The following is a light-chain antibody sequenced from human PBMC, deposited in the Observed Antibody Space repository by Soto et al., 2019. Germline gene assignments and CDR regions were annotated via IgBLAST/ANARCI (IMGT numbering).Light chain of an antibody. CDR1: SSDVGGYNF. J-gene: IGLJ1*01. V-gene: IGLV2-11*01. Sequence: QSALTQPRSVSGSPGQSVTISCTGTSSDVGGYNFVSWYQQHPGRAPKLIISDVTKRPSGVPGRFFGSKFGNTASLTISGLQAEDEADYYCCSYAGTYIPFVFGTGTKLTVL. CDR3: CSYAGTYIPFV. CDR2: DVT.